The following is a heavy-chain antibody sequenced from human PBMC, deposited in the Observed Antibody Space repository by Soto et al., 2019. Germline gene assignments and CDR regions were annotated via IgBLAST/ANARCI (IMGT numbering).Heavy chain of an antibody. D-gene: IGHD5-12*01. CDR3: ARERGGCSGYDSPHFDY. J-gene: IGHJ4*02. V-gene: IGHV3-30-3*01. CDR2: ISYDGSNK. CDR1: GFTFSSYA. Sequence: GGSLRLSCAASGFTFSSYAMHWVRQAPGKGLEWVAVISYDGSNKYYADSVKGRFTISRDNSKNTLYLQMNSLRAEDTAVYYCARERGGCSGYDSPHFDYWGQGTLVTVSS.